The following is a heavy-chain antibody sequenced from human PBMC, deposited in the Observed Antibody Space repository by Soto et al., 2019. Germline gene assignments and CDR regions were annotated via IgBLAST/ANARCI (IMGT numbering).Heavy chain of an antibody. CDR1: GGTFSSYT. CDR2: IIPILGIA. Sequence: QVQLVQSGAEVKKPGSSVKVSCKASGGTFSSYTISWVRQAPGQGLEWMGRIIPILGIANYAQKFQGRVTITADKSTSTANMEVSSLGSEDTAVYYCAMEYCSSTSCYRDYWGQGTLVTVSS. V-gene: IGHV1-69*02. D-gene: IGHD2-2*02. CDR3: AMEYCSSTSCYRDY. J-gene: IGHJ4*02.